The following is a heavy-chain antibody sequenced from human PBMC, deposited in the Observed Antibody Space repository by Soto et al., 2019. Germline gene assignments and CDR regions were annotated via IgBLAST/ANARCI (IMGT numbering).Heavy chain of an antibody. CDR2: IYYSGST. CDR3: ARLHGSGSYYRAKVYYYYGMDV. Sequence: SETLSLTCTVSGGSISSYYWSWIRQPPGKGLEWIGYIYYSGSTNYNPPLKSRVTISVDTSKNQFSLKLSSVTAADTAVYYCARLHGSGSYYRAKVYYYYGMDVWGQGTTVTVSS. CDR1: GGSISSYY. D-gene: IGHD3-10*01. V-gene: IGHV4-59*08. J-gene: IGHJ6*02.